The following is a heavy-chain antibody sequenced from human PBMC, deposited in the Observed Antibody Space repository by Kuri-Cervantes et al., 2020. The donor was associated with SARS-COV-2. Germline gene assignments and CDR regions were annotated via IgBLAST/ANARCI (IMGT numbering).Heavy chain of an antibody. V-gene: IGHV1-69*13. Sequence: SVKVSCKASGGTFSTYAISWVRQAPGQGLEWMGGIIPTFPPPKYAQKFQGRVTITADGSTSTAYMELSSLRSEDTAVYYCATGPPYCSSTSCSRWFDPWGQGTLVTVSS. D-gene: IGHD2-2*01. J-gene: IGHJ5*02. CDR1: GGTFSTYA. CDR2: IIPTFPPP. CDR3: ATGPPYCSSTSCSRWFDP.